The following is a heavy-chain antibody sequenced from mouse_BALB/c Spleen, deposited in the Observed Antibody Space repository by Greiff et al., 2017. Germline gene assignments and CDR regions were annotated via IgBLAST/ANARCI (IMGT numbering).Heavy chain of an antibody. CDR3: ARSGYDYAMDY. Sequence: QVHVKQSGAELVRPGSSVKISCKASGYAFSSYWMNWVKQRPGQGLEWIGQIYPGDGDTNYNGKFKGKATLTADKSSSTAYMQLSSLTSEDSAVYFCARSGYDYAMDYWGQGTSVTVSS. CDR1: GYAFSSYW. D-gene: IGHD2-2*01. CDR2: IYPGDGDT. J-gene: IGHJ4*01. V-gene: IGHV1-80*01.